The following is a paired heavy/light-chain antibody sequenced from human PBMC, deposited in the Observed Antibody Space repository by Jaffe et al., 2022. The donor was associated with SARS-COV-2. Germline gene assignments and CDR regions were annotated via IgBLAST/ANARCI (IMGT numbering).Light chain of an antibody. CDR1: SSNIGAGYD. CDR3: QSYDSSLSGYV. V-gene: IGLV1-40*01. Sequence: QSVLTQPPSVSGAPGQRVTISCTGSSSNIGAGYDVHWYQQLPGTAPTLLIYGNTNRPSGVPDRFSGSKSGTSASLAISGLQAEDEADYYCQSYDSSLSGYVFGTGTKVTVL. CDR2: GNT. J-gene: IGLJ1*01.
Heavy chain of an antibody. Sequence: QVQLQESGPGLVKPSETLSLTCTVSGGSITSYYWSWIRQSPGKGLECIGYAYYSRSSNYNPSLKSRVTISIDTSKRQFSLKLSSVTTADTAVYYCARVGYFGELLHAFDIWGQGTMVTVSS. CDR3: ARVGYFGELLHAFDI. J-gene: IGHJ3*02. CDR1: GGSITSYY. CDR2: AYYSRSS. V-gene: IGHV4-59*01. D-gene: IGHD3-10*01.